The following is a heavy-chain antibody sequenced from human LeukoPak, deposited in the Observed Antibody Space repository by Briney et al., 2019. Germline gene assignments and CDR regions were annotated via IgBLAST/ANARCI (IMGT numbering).Heavy chain of an antibody. CDR3: ARDMSEKYTADY. D-gene: IGHD1-1*01. CDR2: ISFDGNTK. CDR1: GFPFRTHA. J-gene: IGHJ4*02. V-gene: IGHV3-30*01. Sequence: GRSLRLSCAAYGFPFRTHAMHWGRQAPGKGLEWVAFISFDGNTKYYSASVRGRFPISRDNSKNTVYLQMNSLRPEDTAVYYCARDMSEKYTADYWGQGTLVTDSS.